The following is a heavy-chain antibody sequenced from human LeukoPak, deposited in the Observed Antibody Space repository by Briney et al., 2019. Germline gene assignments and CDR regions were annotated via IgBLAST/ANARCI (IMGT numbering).Heavy chain of an antibody. CDR2: IKKDGSEK. V-gene: IGHV3-7*01. Sequence: PGGSLRLSCAASGFTFSSYWMTWVRQAPGKGLECVANIKKDGSEKNYVDSVRGRFTISRDNAKNSVHLQMNSLRAEDTAVYYCARDHYNWTPDQGYKVFDYWGQGSLVTVSS. CDR3: ARDHYNWTPDQGYKVFDY. D-gene: IGHD1-1*01. J-gene: IGHJ4*02. CDR1: GFTFSSYW.